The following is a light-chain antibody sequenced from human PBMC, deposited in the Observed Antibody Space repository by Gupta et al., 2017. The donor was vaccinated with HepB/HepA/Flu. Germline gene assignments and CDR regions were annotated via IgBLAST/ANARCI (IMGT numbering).Light chain of an antibody. CDR2: AAS. J-gene: IGKJ5*01. V-gene: IGKV1-9*01. CDR3: QQFNSYPIT. CDR1: QDINSY. Sequence: DIQLTQPPSFLSASVGDRVTITCRASQDINSYLIWYQQKPGKAPNLLIYAASTLQGGVPSRFSGSGSGTEFTLTINSLQPEDFATYYCQQFNSYPITFGQGTRLDIK.